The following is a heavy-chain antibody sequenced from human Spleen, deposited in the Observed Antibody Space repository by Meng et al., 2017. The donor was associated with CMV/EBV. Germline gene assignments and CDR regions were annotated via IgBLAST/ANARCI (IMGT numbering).Heavy chain of an antibody. CDR3: ARVRGVKPVLDELWFGD. CDR2: ISSSSSYI. V-gene: IGHV3-21*01. CDR1: GGSVSSGDYY. D-gene: IGHD3-10*01. Sequence: ETLSLTCTVFGGSVSSGDYYWGWVRQAPGKGLEWVSSISSSSSYIYYADSVKGRFTISRDNAKNSLYLQMNSLRAEDTAVYYCARVRGVKPVLDELWFGDWGQGTLVTVSS. J-gene: IGHJ4*02.